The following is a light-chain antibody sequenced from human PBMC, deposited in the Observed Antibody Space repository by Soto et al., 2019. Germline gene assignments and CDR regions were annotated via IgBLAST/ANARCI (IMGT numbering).Light chain of an antibody. J-gene: IGLJ2*01. CDR2: EVS. CDR1: SSDVGSYNR. Sequence: QSALTQPPSVSGSPGQSVTISCTGTSSDVGSYNRVSWYQQPPGTAPKLMIYEVSNRPSGVPDRFSGSKSGNTASLTISGLQAEDEADYYCTSYTGSRTFVVFGGGTKLTVL. CDR3: TSYTGSRTFVV. V-gene: IGLV2-18*02.